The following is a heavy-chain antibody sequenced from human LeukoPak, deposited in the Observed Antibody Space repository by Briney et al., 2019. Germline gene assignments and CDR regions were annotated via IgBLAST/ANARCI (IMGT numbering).Heavy chain of an antibody. Sequence: GGSLRLSCAASGFTVSSNYMSWVRQAPGKGLEWVSVIYSGGSTHYADSVKGRFTISRDNSKNTLYLQMSSLRAEDTAVYYCVKDARYCSSTSCYAGDYWGQGTLVTVSS. CDR2: IYSGGST. V-gene: IGHV3-66*01. J-gene: IGHJ4*02. CDR3: VKDARYCSSTSCYAGDY. CDR1: GFTVSSNY. D-gene: IGHD2-2*01.